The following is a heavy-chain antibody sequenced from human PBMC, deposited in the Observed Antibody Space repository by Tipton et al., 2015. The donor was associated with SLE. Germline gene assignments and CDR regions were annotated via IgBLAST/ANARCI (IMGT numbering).Heavy chain of an antibody. Sequence: TLSLTCTVSGGYISSGTYYWAWIRQSPGKGLEWIGNINNSGSAYYNPSLRGRVTISVDTSRNQCSLKLSSVTAADTAVYYCARLGLPPDNWFDPWGQGTLVTVSS. CDR1: GGYISSGTYY. D-gene: IGHD5-12*01. CDR2: INNSGSA. J-gene: IGHJ5*02. CDR3: ARLGLPPDNWFDP. V-gene: IGHV4-39*07.